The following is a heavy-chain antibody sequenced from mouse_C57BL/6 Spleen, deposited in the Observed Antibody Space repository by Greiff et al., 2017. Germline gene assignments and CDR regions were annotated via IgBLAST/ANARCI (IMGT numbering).Heavy chain of an antibody. Sequence: QVQLQQPGAELVRPGSSVKLSCKASGYTFTSYWMDWVKQRPGQGLEWIGNIYPSDSETHYNQKFKDKATLTVDKSSSTAYVQLSSLTSEDSAVYYCARSSGYLAYWGQGTLVTVSA. V-gene: IGHV1-61*01. J-gene: IGHJ3*01. CDR3: ARSSGYLAY. CDR2: IYPSDSET. CDR1: GYTFTSYW. D-gene: IGHD3-2*02.